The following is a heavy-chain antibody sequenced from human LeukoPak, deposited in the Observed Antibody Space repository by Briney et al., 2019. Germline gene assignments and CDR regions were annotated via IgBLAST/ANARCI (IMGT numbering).Heavy chain of an antibody. Sequence: GGSLRLSCAASGSTVSSSYMSWVRQAPGKGLEWVSVIYSGGTTSYADSVKGRFTISRDNSKNTLYLQMNSPRAEDTAVYYCAKEPRYSYGYWGQGTLVTVSS. V-gene: IGHV3-66*01. J-gene: IGHJ4*02. D-gene: IGHD5-18*01. CDR3: AKEPRYSYGY. CDR1: GSTVSSSY. CDR2: IYSGGTT.